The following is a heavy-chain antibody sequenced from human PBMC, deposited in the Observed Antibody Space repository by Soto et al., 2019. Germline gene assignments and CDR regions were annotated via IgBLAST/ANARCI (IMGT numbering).Heavy chain of an antibody. V-gene: IGHV3-33*01. Sequence: GGSLRLSCAASGFTFSSYVMHWVRQAPGKGLEWVAVIWYDGSNKYYADSVKGRFTISRDNSKNTLYLQMNSLRAEDTAVYYCAREGSYDFGFDYWGQGTLVTVSS. CDR2: IWYDGSNK. CDR3: AREGSYDFGFDY. CDR1: GFTFSSYV. J-gene: IGHJ4*02. D-gene: IGHD3-3*01.